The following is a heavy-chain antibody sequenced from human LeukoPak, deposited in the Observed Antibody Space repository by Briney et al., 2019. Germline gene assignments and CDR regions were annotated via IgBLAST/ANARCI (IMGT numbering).Heavy chain of an antibody. CDR3: ARGLWSSGRYSPASLLDY. J-gene: IGHJ4*02. V-gene: IGHV4-34*01. CDR1: GGSFSGYY. D-gene: IGHD6-19*01. Sequence: SETLSLTCAVYGGSFSGYYWSWIRQPPGKGLEWIGEINHSGSTNYNPSLKSRVTISVDTSKNQFSLKLSSVTAADTAMYYCARGLWSSGRYSPASLLDYWGQGTLVTVSS. CDR2: INHSGST.